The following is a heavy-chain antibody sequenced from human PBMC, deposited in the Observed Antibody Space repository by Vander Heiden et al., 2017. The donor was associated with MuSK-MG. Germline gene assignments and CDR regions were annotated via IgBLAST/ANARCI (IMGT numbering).Heavy chain of an antibody. CDR2: IKEDGREK. J-gene: IGHJ4*02. Sequence: EVQLLESGGGLVQPGGSLRLSCAASGFTFSTYALSWVRQAAGQGLEGGANIKEDGREKYYVDSVKGRFTISRDNAKNSLFLLMNSLSAEETAVYYCTRPSLSITSDYWGQGALVTVSS. V-gene: IGHV3-7*03. CDR1: GFTFSTYA. D-gene: IGHD1-20*01. CDR3: TRPSLSITSDY.